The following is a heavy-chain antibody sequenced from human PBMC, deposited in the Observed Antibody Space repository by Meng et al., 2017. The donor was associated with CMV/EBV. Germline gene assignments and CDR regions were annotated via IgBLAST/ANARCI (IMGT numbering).Heavy chain of an antibody. D-gene: IGHD6-6*01. V-gene: IGHV1-18*01. CDR3: ASSDGDSSSSILDY. CDR2: ISAYNGNT. CDR1: GYTFTSYG. J-gene: IGHJ4*02. Sequence: ASVKVSCKASGYTFTSYGISWVRQAPGQGLEWMGWISAYNGNTNYAQKLQGRVTMTTDTSTSTAYMALRSLRSDDTAVYYCASSDGDSSSSILDYWGQGTLVTVSS.